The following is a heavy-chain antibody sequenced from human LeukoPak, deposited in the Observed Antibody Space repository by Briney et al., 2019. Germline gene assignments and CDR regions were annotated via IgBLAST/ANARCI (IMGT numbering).Heavy chain of an antibody. V-gene: IGHV5-51*01. CDR3: ARLRWPRGGRSSFDY. D-gene: IGHD3-10*01. J-gene: IGHJ4*02. Sequence: KPGESLKISCMGSGYSFTSHWIGWVRQMPGKGLEWMGIVNPDDSDTIYSPSFQGQVTISADESITTAYLQWSSLKASDTAMYYCARLRWPRGGRSSFDYWGQGALVTVSS. CDR2: VNPDDSDT. CDR1: GYSFTSHW.